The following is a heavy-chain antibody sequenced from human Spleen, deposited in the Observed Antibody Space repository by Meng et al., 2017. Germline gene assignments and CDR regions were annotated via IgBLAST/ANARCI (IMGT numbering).Heavy chain of an antibody. CDR3: ARGPGIAAAGKPFDY. CDR2: IYYSGST. Sequence: QGQPHGPGPGLVKPSQTLSLTCTVSGGSISSGGYYWSWIRQHPGKGLEWIGYIYYSGSTYYNPSLKSRVTISVDTSKNQFSLKLSSVTAADTAVYYCARGPGIAAAGKPFDYWGQGTLVTVSS. CDR1: GGSISSGGYY. J-gene: IGHJ4*02. D-gene: IGHD6-13*01. V-gene: IGHV4-31*03.